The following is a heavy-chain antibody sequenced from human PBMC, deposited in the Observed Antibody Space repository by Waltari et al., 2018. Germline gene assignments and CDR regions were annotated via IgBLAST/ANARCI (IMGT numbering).Heavy chain of an antibody. V-gene: IGHV3-7*01. D-gene: IGHD2-15*01. CDR3: VRGQWWLPDD. Sequence: EVQVVESGGGLVQPGGSLRLSCAASGLTLSNYWMNWVRQAPGKGPEWVANIKQDGSEKYYVDSVKGRFTISRDNAKNSLFLQMNSLRVEDTAVYYCVRGQWWLPDDWGQGTPVTVSP. CDR2: IKQDGSEK. J-gene: IGHJ4*02. CDR1: GLTLSNYW.